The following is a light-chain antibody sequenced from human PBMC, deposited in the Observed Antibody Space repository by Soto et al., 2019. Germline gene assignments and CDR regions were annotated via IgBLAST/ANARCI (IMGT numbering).Light chain of an antibody. Sequence: QSALTQPASVSGSPGQSITISCTGTSGDVGNYNLVSWYQQHPGKAPKLMIYEGSKRPSGVSNRFSGSKSGNTASLTISGLQAEDEADYYCSSYAGSSTYVFGTGTKVTVL. CDR2: EGS. CDR3: SSYAGSSTYV. V-gene: IGLV2-23*01. CDR1: SGDVGNYNL. J-gene: IGLJ1*01.